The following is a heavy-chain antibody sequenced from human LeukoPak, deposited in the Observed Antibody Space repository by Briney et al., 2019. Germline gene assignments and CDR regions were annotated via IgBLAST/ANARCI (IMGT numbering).Heavy chain of an antibody. CDR2: INHSGST. CDR3: ASTSGGYYYYYGMDV. CDR1: GGSFSGYY. V-gene: IGHV4-34*01. J-gene: IGHJ6*04. Sequence: SETLSLTCAVYGGSFSGYYWSWIRQPPGKGLEWIGEINHSGSTNYNPSLKSRVTISVDTSKNQFSLKLSSVTAADTAVYYCASTSGGYYYYYGMDVWGKGTTVTVSS.